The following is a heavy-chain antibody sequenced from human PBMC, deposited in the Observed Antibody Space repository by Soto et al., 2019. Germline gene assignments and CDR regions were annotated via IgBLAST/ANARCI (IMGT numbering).Heavy chain of an antibody. Sequence: QITLTESGPTLVKPTQTLTLTCTFSGFSFTTSSVGVGWIRQPPGKALEFLALIYWDDDKRLSPSLKNRLTITKYTSKNQVVVTMTNMDPEDTATYFCAHVYWAASGTRYYFDYWGQGTLVTVSS. CDR3: AHVYWAASGTRYYFDY. V-gene: IGHV2-5*02. CDR2: IYWDDDK. J-gene: IGHJ4*02. D-gene: IGHD6-13*01. CDR1: GFSFTTSSVG.